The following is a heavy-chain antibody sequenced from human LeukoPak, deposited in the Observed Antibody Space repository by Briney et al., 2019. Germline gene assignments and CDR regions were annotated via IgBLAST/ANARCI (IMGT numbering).Heavy chain of an antibody. J-gene: IGHJ4*02. CDR1: GFTFSSYW. CDR2: INSDGSSI. V-gene: IGHV3-74*03. CDR3: AREGRVSGYDFDC. D-gene: IGHD5-12*01. Sequence: GGSLRLSCAASGFTFSSYWMHWVRQAPRKGLVWVSRINSDGSSITYADSVKGRFTIFRDNAKNTLYLQMNSLRVEDTAVYYCAREGRVSGYDFDCWGQGTLVTVSS.